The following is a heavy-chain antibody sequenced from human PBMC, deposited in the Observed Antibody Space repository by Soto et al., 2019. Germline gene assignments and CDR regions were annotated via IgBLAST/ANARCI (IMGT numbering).Heavy chain of an antibody. CDR2: IHGSGSA. Sequence: QVQLQESGPGLVKPSETLSLTCTVSNGSISNFYWNWIRQSAGKGLEWIGRIHGSGSATYNPSLRSRVTMSVDTSKNQFSLKVNSVTGADPAVYYCARSSHKESWFDPWGQGTLVTVSS. J-gene: IGHJ5*02. CDR3: ARSSHKESWFDP. D-gene: IGHD6-13*01. V-gene: IGHV4-4*07. CDR1: NGSISNFY.